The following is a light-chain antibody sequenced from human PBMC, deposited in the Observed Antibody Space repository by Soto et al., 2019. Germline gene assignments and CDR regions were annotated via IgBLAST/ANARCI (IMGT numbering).Light chain of an antibody. CDR1: QSVTSS. J-gene: IGKJ4*01. CDR2: GAS. Sequence: EIVMTQSPATLSVSPGERVTFSCRASQSVTSSLAWYQHKPGQAPRLLIYGASTGATGIPARFSGSGSGTEFTLTINSLQSEDFAIYYCQQYNDWPVTFGGGTKVEIK. CDR3: QQYNDWPVT. V-gene: IGKV3-15*01.